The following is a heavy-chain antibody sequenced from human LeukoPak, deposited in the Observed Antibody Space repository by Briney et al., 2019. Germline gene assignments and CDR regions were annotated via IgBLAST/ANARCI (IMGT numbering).Heavy chain of an antibody. CDR2: IYHSGST. CDR1: GGSISSSNW. D-gene: IGHD2-2*01. CDR3: ARVAKDIVVVPAAFNWFDP. J-gene: IGHJ5*02. Sequence: SETLSLTCAVSGGSISSSNWWSWVRQPPGKGLEWTGEIYHSGSTNYNPSLKSRVTISVDKSKNQFSLKLSSVTAADTAVYYCARVAKDIVVVPAAFNWFDPWGQGTLVTVSS. V-gene: IGHV4-4*02.